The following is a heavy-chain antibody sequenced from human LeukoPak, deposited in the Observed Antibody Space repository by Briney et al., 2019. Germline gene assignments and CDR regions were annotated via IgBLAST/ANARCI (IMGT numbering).Heavy chain of an antibody. J-gene: IGHJ4*02. CDR3: ARDMGWQQFDQ. CDR1: EFSVGSNY. D-gene: IGHD5-24*01. CDR2: IKKDGGET. V-gene: IGHV3-7*01. Sequence: QPGGSLRLPCAASEFSVGSNYMTWVRQAPGKGLERVANIKKDGGETYYMESVKGRFTISRDNARNSLYLQMNSLTVEDTAVYYCARDMGWQQFDQWGQGTLVTVSS.